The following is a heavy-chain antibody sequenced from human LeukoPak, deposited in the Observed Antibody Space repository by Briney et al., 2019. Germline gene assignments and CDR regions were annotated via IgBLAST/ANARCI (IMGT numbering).Heavy chain of an antibody. D-gene: IGHD3-22*01. J-gene: IGHJ4*02. V-gene: IGHV3-11*04. CDR1: GFTFRDYY. Sequence: GGSLRLSCAASGFTFRDYYMSWIRQAPGKGLEWVSYIGSSGSTVYYADSVKGRFTISRDNAKNSLYLQMNSLRAEDTAVYYCARDTREDYYDSSGYPDYWGQGTLVTASS. CDR3: ARDTREDYYDSSGYPDY. CDR2: IGSSGSTV.